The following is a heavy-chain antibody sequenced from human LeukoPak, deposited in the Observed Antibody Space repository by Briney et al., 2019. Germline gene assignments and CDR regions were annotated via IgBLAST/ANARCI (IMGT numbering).Heavy chain of an antibody. V-gene: IGHV3-23*01. CDR3: AKGIAVAGTPFXY. CDR1: GFTFSSYA. CDR2: ISGSGGST. D-gene: IGHD6-19*01. J-gene: IGHJ4*02. Sequence: PGGSLRLSCAASGFTFSSYAMSWVRQAPGKGLEWVSAISGSGGSTYYADSVKGRFTISRDNSKSTLYLQMNSLRAEDTAVYYCAKGIAVAGTPFXYWGQGTLVTVSS.